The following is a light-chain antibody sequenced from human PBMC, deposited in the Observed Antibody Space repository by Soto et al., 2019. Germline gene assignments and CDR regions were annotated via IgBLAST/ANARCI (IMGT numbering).Light chain of an antibody. V-gene: IGLV6-57*01. J-gene: IGLJ2*01. CDR2: EDN. Sequence: NFMLTQPHSVSESPGKTLTISYTRSSGSIASNYVQWYQQRPGSSPTTVIYEDNQRPSGVPDRFSGSIDSSSNSASLTISGLKTEDEADYYCQSYDSSINVVFGGGTKLTVL. CDR3: QSYDSSINVV. CDR1: SGSIASNY.